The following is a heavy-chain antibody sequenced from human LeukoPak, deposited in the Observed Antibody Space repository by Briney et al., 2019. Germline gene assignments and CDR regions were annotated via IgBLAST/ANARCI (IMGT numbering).Heavy chain of an antibody. CDR3: AKDFDSGYEGDY. V-gene: IGHV3-30*18. CDR2: TSYDGSNK. J-gene: IGHJ4*02. Sequence: GRALRLSCAASGFTLRSYGMHWVRPPTDKGREWVAVTSYDGSNKYYAASVKGRFTISRDNSKNTLYLQMNSLRAEDTAVYYCAKDFDSGYEGDYWGQGTLVTVSS. CDR1: GFTLRSYG. D-gene: IGHD5-12*01.